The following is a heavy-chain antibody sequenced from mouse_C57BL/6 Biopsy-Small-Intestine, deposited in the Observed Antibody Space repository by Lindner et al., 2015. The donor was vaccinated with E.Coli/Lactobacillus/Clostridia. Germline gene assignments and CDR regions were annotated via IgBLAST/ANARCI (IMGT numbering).Heavy chain of an antibody. V-gene: IGHV1-82*01. J-gene: IGHJ3*01. CDR2: IYPGDGDT. CDR3: ARDHYSNYVGPWFAY. CDR1: GYAFSSYW. D-gene: IGHD2-5*01. Sequence: VQLQESGAELVKPGASVKISCKASGYAFSSYWMNWVKQRPGKGLEWIGRIYPGDGDTNYNGKFKGKATLTADKSSSTAYMQLSSLTSEDSAVYFCARDHYSNYVGPWFAYWGQGTLVTVSA.